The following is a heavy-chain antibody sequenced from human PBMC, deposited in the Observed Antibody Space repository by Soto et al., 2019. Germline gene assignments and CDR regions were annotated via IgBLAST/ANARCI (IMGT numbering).Heavy chain of an antibody. J-gene: IGHJ4*02. CDR3: AKDRQPNYDILTGRKAFDY. D-gene: IGHD3-9*01. V-gene: IGHV3-23*01. CDR2: ITGSGAST. Sequence: PGGSLRLSCAASGFTFSSYDMNWVRQAPGKGLEWVSAITGSGASTYYADSVKGRFSISRDNSKNTLYLQMNSLRAEDTAVYYCAKDRQPNYDILTGRKAFDYWGQGTLVTVSS. CDR1: GFTFSSYD.